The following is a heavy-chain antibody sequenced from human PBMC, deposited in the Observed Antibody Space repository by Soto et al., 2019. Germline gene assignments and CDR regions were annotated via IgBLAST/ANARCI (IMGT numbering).Heavy chain of an antibody. CDR1: GGSITSSSHF. Sequence: NPSETLSLTCTASGGSITSSSHFWGGVRQPPGKGLEWIGTIYFTGNTYYTPSLKSRLTMSIDTSKNEFSLRLNSVTAADTAVYYCAGQTFTIAAASYGRSNWFDPWGPGTLGTVS. J-gene: IGHJ5*02. V-gene: IGHV4-39*01. CDR3: AGQTFTIAAASYGRSNWFDP. CDR2: IYFTGNT. D-gene: IGHD6-25*01.